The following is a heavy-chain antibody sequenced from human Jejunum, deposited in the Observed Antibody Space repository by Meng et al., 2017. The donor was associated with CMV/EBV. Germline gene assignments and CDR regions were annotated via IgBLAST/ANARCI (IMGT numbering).Heavy chain of an antibody. CDR1: GFAFSTYA. Sequence: AASGFAFSTYAMNWVRQAPGKGLEWVSSIDANSTYIYYADSLKGRFTISRDNAKNSLYLQMNSLRAEDTAVYYCARDLVAATAPNNWGQRTLVTVSS. J-gene: IGHJ4*02. V-gene: IGHV3-21*01. D-gene: IGHD1-26*01. CDR3: ARDLVAATAPNN. CDR2: IDANSTYI.